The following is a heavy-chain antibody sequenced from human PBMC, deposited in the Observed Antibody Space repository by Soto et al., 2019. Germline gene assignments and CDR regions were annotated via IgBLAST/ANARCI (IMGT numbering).Heavy chain of an antibody. J-gene: IGHJ4*02. Sequence: QVQLQESGPGLVKPSQTLSLTCTVSGGSISSGGYFWSWIRQHPGKGLEWIGYIYYSGSTYHNPSLKSRVTISVDTSKNQFSLKLSSLTAADTAVYYCAREYSSSWYSALDYWGQGNLVIVSS. V-gene: IGHV4-31*03. CDR2: IYYSGST. CDR1: GGSISSGGYF. CDR3: AREYSSSWYSALDY. D-gene: IGHD6-13*01.